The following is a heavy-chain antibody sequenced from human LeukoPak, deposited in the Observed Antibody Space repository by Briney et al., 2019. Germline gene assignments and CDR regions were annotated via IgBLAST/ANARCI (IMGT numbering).Heavy chain of an antibody. CDR1: EFIFSTYW. CDR2: ISGSGGST. CDR3: ATPYDYGDYVGY. J-gene: IGHJ4*02. Sequence: GGSLSLSYAASEFIFSTYWMSWARQAPGKGLEWVSGISGSGGSTYYADSVKGRFTISRDNSKNTLYLQMNSLRAEDTAVYYCATPYDYGDYVGYWGQGTLVTVSS. D-gene: IGHD4-17*01. V-gene: IGHV3-23*01.